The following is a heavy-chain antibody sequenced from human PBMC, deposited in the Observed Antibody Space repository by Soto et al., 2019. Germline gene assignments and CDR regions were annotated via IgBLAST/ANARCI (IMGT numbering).Heavy chain of an antibody. CDR3: TAETAGFGY. Sequence: ASVKVSCKASGYTFTGYLIHWVRQAPGQGLEWMGCINPNSGYTVYAQKFQGRVTMTRDTSITTAYMDLSSLISDDTAVYYCTAETAGFGYWGLGTLVTVSS. CDR2: INPNSGYT. V-gene: IGHV1-2*02. D-gene: IGHD2-21*02. CDR1: GYTFTGYL. J-gene: IGHJ4*02.